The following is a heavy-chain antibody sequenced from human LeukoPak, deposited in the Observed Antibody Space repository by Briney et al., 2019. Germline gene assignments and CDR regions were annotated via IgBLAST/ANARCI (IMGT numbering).Heavy chain of an antibody. CDR1: GFTFSNYD. CDR3: GGLAVFDY. V-gene: IGHV3-30*02. D-gene: IGHD2-15*01. J-gene: IGHJ4*02. Sequence: GGSLRLSCAASGFTFSNYDMHWARQAPGKGLEWVTFIRSDGSNKYYADSVKGRFTISRDNSKSTLYLQMNSLRAEDTAVYYCGGLAVFDYWGQGTLVTVSS. CDR2: IRSDGSNK.